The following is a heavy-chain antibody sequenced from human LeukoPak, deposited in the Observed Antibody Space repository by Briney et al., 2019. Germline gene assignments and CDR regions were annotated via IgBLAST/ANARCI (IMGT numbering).Heavy chain of an antibody. Sequence: PGGSLRLSCAASGFTFSSYGMHWVRQAPGKGLEWVAVISYDGSNKYYADSVKGRFTISRDNSKNTLYLQMNSLRAEDTAVYYCANLAREGEFYMDVWGKGTTVTVSS. V-gene: IGHV3-30*18. D-gene: IGHD3-16*01. CDR1: GFTFSSYG. J-gene: IGHJ6*03. CDR2: ISYDGSNK. CDR3: ANLAREGEFYMDV.